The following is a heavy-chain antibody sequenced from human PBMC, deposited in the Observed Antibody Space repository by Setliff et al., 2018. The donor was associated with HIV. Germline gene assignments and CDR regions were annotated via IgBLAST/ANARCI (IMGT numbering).Heavy chain of an antibody. CDR3: ARRWEDQKSSIAAAGGWFDP. V-gene: IGHV4-34*01. CDR1: GGSFSGYY. CDR2: INHSGNT. Sequence: SETLSLTCAVYGGSFSGYYWSWIRQLPGRGLEWIGEINHSGNTNYNPSLKSRVTILVDTSKNQFSLKLSSVTAADTAVYYCARRWEDQKSSIAAAGGWFDPWGQGALVTVSS. J-gene: IGHJ5*02. D-gene: IGHD6-13*01.